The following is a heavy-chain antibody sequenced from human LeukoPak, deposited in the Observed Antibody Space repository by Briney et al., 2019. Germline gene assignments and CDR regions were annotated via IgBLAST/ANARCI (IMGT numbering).Heavy chain of an antibody. CDR3: AKETGGSLDY. Sequence: GGSLRLSCAASGFTFSSYWMHWVRQAPGKGLVWVSRINSDGSSTSYADSVKGRFTISRDNAKNTLYLQMRSLRAEDTAVHYCAKETGGSLDYWGQGTLVTVSS. J-gene: IGHJ4*02. CDR2: INSDGSST. D-gene: IGHD1-14*01. V-gene: IGHV3-74*01. CDR1: GFTFSSYW.